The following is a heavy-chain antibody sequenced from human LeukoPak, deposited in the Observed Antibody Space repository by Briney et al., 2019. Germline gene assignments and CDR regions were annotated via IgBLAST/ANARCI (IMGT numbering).Heavy chain of an antibody. Sequence: ASVKVSCKASGYTFTSYAMNWVRQAPGQGLEWMGWINTNTGNPTYAQGFTGRFVFSLDTSVSTAYLQISSLKAEDTAVYYCARGPRRGTTLSWPRSDYWGQGTLVTVSS. CDR3: ARGPRRGTTLSWPRSDY. CDR2: INTNTGNP. CDR1: GYTFTSYA. D-gene: IGHD2/OR15-2a*01. J-gene: IGHJ4*02. V-gene: IGHV7-4-1*02.